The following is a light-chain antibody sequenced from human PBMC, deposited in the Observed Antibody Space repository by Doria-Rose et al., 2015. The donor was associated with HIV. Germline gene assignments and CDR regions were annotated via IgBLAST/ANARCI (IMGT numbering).Light chain of an antibody. J-gene: IGKJ1*01. CDR2: DGS. V-gene: IGKV3-20*01. CDR3: HQYGTSWT. Sequence: TQSPGTLSLSPGERATLSCRASQSFSSTYLAWYQRKPGQAPSLLIYDGSTRATGIPDRLSASGSGTDFTLTINRLEPEDFALYYCHQYGTSWTFGQGTKAEI. CDR1: QSFSSTY.